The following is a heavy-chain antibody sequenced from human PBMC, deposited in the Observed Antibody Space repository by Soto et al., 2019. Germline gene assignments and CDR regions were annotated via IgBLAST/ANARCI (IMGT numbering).Heavy chain of an antibody. V-gene: IGHV4-39*01. CDR3: ARHPSDFWFDP. CDR1: GGSTSSSSYL. J-gene: IGHJ5*02. Sequence: SENLSLTCSVSGGSTSSSSYLWGWIRQHPGKGLEWIGSIYYSGSTYYNPSLKSRVTVPVDTSKNQFSLKLSSVTAADAAVYYCARHPSDFWFDPWGQGTLVTVSS. CDR2: IYYSGST. D-gene: IGHD2-21*02.